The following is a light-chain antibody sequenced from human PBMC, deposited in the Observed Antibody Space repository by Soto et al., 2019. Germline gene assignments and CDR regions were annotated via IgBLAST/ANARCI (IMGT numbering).Light chain of an antibody. V-gene: IGLV3-21*02. CDR1: NIGSKS. CDR2: DDS. Sequence: SYELTQPPSVSVAPGQTARITCGGNNIGSKSVHWYQQKPGQAPVLVVYDDSDRPSGIPERFSGSNSGNTATLTISRVEVGDEVDYYCQVWDSSSDHVVFGGGTKLTVL. J-gene: IGLJ2*01. CDR3: QVWDSSSDHVV.